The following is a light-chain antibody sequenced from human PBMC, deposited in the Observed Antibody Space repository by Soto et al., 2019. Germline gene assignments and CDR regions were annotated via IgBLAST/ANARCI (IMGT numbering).Light chain of an antibody. V-gene: IGLV4-60*02. CDR1: SGHSSYI. J-gene: IGLJ1*01. CDR3: ETWDSNPHV. CDR2: FEGSGSY. Sequence: QPVLTQSSSASASLGSSVKLTCTMSSGHSSYIIAWHQQQPGKAPRYLMKFEGSGSYNKGSGVHDRVSGSISGADRYLTIANLQFEDEADYYCETWDSNPHVFGTGTKLIV.